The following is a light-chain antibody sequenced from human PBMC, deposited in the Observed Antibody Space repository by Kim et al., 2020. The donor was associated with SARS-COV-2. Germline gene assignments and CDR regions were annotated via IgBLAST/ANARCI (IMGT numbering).Light chain of an antibody. CDR2: GAS. CDR1: QSVGSN. Sequence: EILMTQSPATLSVSPGERATLSCRASQSVGSNLAWYQQKPGQTPRLLIYGASTRATGIPARFSGSGSGTEFTLSISSLQSEDFAIYHCQQYNNWPWTFGLGTKVDIK. V-gene: IGKV3-15*01. J-gene: IGKJ1*01. CDR3: QQYNNWPWT.